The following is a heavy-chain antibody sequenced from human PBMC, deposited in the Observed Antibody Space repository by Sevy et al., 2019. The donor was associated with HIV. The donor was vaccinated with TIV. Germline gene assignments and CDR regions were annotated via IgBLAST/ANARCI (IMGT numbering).Heavy chain of an antibody. J-gene: IGHJ4*02. D-gene: IGHD5-12*01. CDR2: ISYDGGTK. V-gene: IGHV3-30*18. CDR3: AKDLSNGYDFRTSFDH. Sequence: GGSLRLSCAASGFIFSSYGMHWVRQAPGKGLEWVAIISYDGGTKYYAESMKGRFTISRDNSKNTLYLEMNSLRAEDTAVYYCAKDLSNGYDFRTSFDHWGQGTLVTVSS. CDR1: GFIFSSYG.